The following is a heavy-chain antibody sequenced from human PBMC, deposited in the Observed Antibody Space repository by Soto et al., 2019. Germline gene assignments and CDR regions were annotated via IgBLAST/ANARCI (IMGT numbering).Heavy chain of an antibody. J-gene: IGHJ4*02. D-gene: IGHD1-26*01. CDR2: IWYDGSNK. CDR3: ARGCSLSGRYRVEEGYFDY. CDR1: GFTFSSYG. Sequence: QVQLVESGGGVVQPGRSLRLSCAASGFTFSSYGMHWVRQAPGKGLEWVAVIWYDGSNKYYADSVKGRFTISRDNSKNTLYLQMNSLRAEDTAVYYCARGCSLSGRYRVEEGYFDYWGQGTLVTVSS. V-gene: IGHV3-33*01.